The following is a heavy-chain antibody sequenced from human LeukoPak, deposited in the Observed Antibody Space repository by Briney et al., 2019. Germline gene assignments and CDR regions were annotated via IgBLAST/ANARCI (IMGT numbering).Heavy chain of an antibody. CDR1: GGTFSSYA. CDR2: IIPIFGTA. CDR3: ARGVAEPTIFGRDWIEERNFDY. V-gene: IGHV1-69*13. D-gene: IGHD3-3*01. Sequence: SVKVSCKAPGGTFSSYAISWVRLAPGQGLEWMGGIIPIFGTANYAQKFQGRVTITADESTSTAYMELSSLRSEDTAVYYCARGVAEPTIFGRDWIEERNFDYWGQGTLVTVSS. J-gene: IGHJ4*02.